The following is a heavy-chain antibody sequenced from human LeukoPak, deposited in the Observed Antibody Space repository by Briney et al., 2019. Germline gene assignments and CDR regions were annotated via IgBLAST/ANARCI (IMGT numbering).Heavy chain of an antibody. V-gene: IGHV3-33*06. CDR2: IWSDGSNQ. D-gene: IGHD3-22*01. J-gene: IGHJ4*02. Sequence: GGSLRLSCAASGFTFSSYAMHWVRQAPGKGLEWVAVIWSDGSNQYFGDSVKGRCTISRDNSKNTLDLQMNSLRAEDTAVYYCAKRLRSSGYYDYWGQGTLVTVSS. CDR1: GFTFSSYA. CDR3: AKRLRSSGYYDY.